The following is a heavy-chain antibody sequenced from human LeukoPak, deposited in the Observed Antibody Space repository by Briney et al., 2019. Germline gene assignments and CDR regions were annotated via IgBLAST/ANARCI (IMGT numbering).Heavy chain of an antibody. CDR1: GFTFSSYT. Sequence: GGSLRLSCAASGFTFSSYTMNWVAQAPGKGLEWVSSIGSGSSAIYYADSVKGRFTISRDNAKNSLYLQMNSLRDEDTAVHYCARVKGVFAPFDSWGQGTLVTVSS. CDR2: IGSGSSAI. CDR3: ARVKGVFAPFDS. V-gene: IGHV3-48*02. D-gene: IGHD2-8*01. J-gene: IGHJ4*02.